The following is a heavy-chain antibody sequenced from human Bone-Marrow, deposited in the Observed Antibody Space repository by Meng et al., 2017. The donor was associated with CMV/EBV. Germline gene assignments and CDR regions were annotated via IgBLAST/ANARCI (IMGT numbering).Heavy chain of an antibody. CDR2: INPNSGGT. J-gene: IGHJ6*02. D-gene: IGHD5-12*01. CDR3: ARDLDIPAHYYGMDV. CDR1: GYTFTGYY. Sequence: ASVKVSCKASGYTFTGYYMHWVRQAPGQGLEWMGWINPNSGGTNYAQKFQGRVTMTRDTSISTAYMELSRLRSDDTAVYYCARDLDIPAHYYGMDVCGQGTTVTVSS. V-gene: IGHV1-2*02.